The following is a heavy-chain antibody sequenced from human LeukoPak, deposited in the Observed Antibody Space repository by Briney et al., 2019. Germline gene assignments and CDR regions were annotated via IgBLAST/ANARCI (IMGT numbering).Heavy chain of an antibody. CDR3: AGMIGYFDF. CDR1: GGSVSSGNYY. CDR2: MYTSGST. D-gene: IGHD3-16*01. Sequence: PSQTLSLTCTVSGGSVSSGNYYWSWIRQPAGKRLELIGRMYTSGSTHYNPSLKSRVTISRDMSTNQFSLKLTSVTAADTAVYYCAGMIGYFDFWGQGTLVTVSS. J-gene: IGHJ4*02. V-gene: IGHV4-61*02.